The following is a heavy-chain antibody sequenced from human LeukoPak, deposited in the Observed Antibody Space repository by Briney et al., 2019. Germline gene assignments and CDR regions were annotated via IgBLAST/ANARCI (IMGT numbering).Heavy chain of an antibody. V-gene: IGHV3-48*01. CDR1: GFTFSSYT. CDR2: IGTSYSSM. D-gene: IGHD3-10*01. J-gene: IGHJ3*02. Sequence: GSLRLSCAASGFTFSSYTMNWVRQAPGKGLEWLSYIGTSYSSMSHADSVEGRFTISRDNAKNSLYLQMNSLRAEDTAVYYCARDYGYAFDIWGQGTMVTVSS. CDR3: ARDYGYAFDI.